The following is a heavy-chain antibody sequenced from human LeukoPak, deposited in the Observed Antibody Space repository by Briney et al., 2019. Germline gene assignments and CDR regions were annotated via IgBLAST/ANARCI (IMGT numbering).Heavy chain of an antibody. CDR2: IKQDGSEM. Sequence: GGSLRLSCAASGFTFSRNWMTWVRQAPGKGLEWVANIKQDGSEMHYVDSVKGRFTISRDNAKNSLYLQMNSLRAEDTAVYYCARDSSGNGWSSFWGQGTLVTVSS. V-gene: IGHV3-7*01. D-gene: IGHD6-19*01. J-gene: IGHJ4*02. CDR3: ARDSSGNGWSSF. CDR1: GFTFSRNW.